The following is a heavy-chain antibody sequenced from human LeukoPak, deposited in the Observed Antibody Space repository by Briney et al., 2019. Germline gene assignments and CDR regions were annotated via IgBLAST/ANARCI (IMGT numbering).Heavy chain of an antibody. J-gene: IGHJ4*02. V-gene: IGHV4-30-4*08. CDR3: ARAGSGYSFDS. CDR1: GDSISSNDYY. D-gene: IGHD3-3*01. Sequence: SQTLSLTCTVSGDSISSNDYYWTWIRQPPGKGLEWIGYIFHSGSTYYNPSLKSRVTISVDTSKNQFSLRLNSVTVADTAVYYCARAGSGYSFDSWGQGTLVTVSS. CDR2: IFHSGST.